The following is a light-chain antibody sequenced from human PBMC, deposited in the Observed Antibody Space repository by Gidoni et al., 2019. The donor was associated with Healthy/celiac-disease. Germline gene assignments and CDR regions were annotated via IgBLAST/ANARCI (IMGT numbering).Light chain of an antibody. V-gene: IGLV3-1*01. CDR1: KLGDKY. Sequence: SYELTQPPSVSVSPGQTASITCSGDKLGDKYACWYQQNPGQSPVLVIYQDSKRPSGTPERFSGSNSGNTATLTISGTQAMDEADYYCQAWDSSTANVVFGGGTKLTVL. CDR2: QDS. J-gene: IGLJ2*01. CDR3: QAWDSSTANVV.